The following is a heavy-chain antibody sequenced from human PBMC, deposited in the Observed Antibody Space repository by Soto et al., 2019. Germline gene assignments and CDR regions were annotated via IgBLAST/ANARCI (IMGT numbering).Heavy chain of an antibody. V-gene: IGHV3-33*01. CDR1: GFTFSSYG. CDR2: IWYDGSNK. Sequence: QVQLVESGGGVVQPGRSLRLSCAASGFTFSSYGMHWVRQAPGKGLEWVAVIWYDGSNKYYADSVKGRFTISRDNSKKTLYLQMNSLRAEDTAVYYCARDRSGWYDSGANDAFDIWGQGTMVTVS. CDR3: ARDRSGWYDSGANDAFDI. J-gene: IGHJ3*02. D-gene: IGHD6-19*01.